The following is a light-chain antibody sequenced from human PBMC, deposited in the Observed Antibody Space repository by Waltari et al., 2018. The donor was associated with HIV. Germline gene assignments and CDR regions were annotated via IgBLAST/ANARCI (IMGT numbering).Light chain of an antibody. CDR1: QTVFDRY. CDR3: QQYGSSPT. CDR2: DTF. V-gene: IGKV3-20*01. J-gene: IGKJ5*01. Sequence: DTVLAQSPGTLSLSPGDSATHSCRASQTVFDRYVACYQQKPGQSPRLVIYDTFARATGVPDRFRGSGYGTDFTLNITRVEPEDFAVYFCQQYGSSPTFGQGTRLEIK.